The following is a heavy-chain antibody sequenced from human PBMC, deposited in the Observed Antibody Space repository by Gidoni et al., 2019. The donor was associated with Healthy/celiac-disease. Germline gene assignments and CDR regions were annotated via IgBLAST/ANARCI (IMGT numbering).Heavy chain of an antibody. CDR1: GGTFSSYA. Sequence: QLQLVQSGAEVKKPVSSLKVSCKASGGTFSSYAISWVRPAPGQGLEWRGGIIPIFGTANYAQKFQGRVTVTADKSTSTAYMELSSLRSEDTAVYYCALSREYSSPRGYFDYWGQGTLVTVSS. CDR2: IIPIFGTA. CDR3: ALSREYSSPRGYFDY. J-gene: IGHJ4*02. D-gene: IGHD6-6*01. V-gene: IGHV1-69*06.